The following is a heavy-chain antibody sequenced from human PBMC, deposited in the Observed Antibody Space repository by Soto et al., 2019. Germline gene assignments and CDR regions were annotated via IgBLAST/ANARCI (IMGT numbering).Heavy chain of an antibody. V-gene: IGHV3-64*01. D-gene: IGHD6-6*01. CDR3: ARRARADYYYLDV. Sequence: EVQLVESGGGLAQPWGSLRLSCAASGFTLSSDAMDWVRQAPGKGLEYVSGISSNGIGTYYANSVKGRFTISRDNSKNTVYLQMDSLRPEDMAVYYCARRARADYYYLDVWGKGPTVTVS. J-gene: IGHJ6*03. CDR1: GFTLSSDA. CDR2: ISSNGIGT.